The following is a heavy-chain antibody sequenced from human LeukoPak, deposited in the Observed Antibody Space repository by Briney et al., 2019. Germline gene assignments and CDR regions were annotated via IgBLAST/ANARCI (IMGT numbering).Heavy chain of an antibody. Sequence: RGSLRLSCAASGFNFNTYDMHWVRQAPGKGLDWVAVILSDGSGDHYADSVRGRFTISRDNSKNTLYLQINDLRPEDRAVYYCAKTVGANKNYFDYWGQGTLVTVSS. CDR1: GFNFNTYD. D-gene: IGHD1-26*01. J-gene: IGHJ4*02. CDR3: AKTVGANKNYFDY. CDR2: ILSDGSGD. V-gene: IGHV3-30*18.